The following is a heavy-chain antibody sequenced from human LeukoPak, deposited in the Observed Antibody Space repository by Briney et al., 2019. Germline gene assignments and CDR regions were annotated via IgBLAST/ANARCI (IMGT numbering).Heavy chain of an antibody. V-gene: IGHV4-59*12. J-gene: IGHJ6*04. CDR2: IYYSGST. CDR3: ARDARYCSSTSCPLDV. D-gene: IGHD2-2*01. CDR1: GGSISSYY. Sequence: SETLSLTCTVSGGSISSYYWSWIRQPPGKGLEWVGYIYYSGSTNYNPSLKSRVTMSVDTSKNQFSLKLSSVTAADTAVYYCARDARYCSSTSCPLDVWGKGTTVTVSS.